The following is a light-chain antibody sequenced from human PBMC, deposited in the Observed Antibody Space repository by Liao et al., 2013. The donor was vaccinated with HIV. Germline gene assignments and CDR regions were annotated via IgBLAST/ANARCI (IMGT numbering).Light chain of an antibody. V-gene: IGLV3-1*01. CDR3: LAWDIRTYV. J-gene: IGLJ1*01. CDR2: QDK. CDR1: KLGEKH. Sequence: SYELTQPPSVSVSPGQTASITCSGDKLGEKHASWYQQKPGQSPLLVIYQDKKRPSGVPERFSASNFGNTATLTISGTQAVDEADYYCLAWDIRTYVFGTGTKLTV.